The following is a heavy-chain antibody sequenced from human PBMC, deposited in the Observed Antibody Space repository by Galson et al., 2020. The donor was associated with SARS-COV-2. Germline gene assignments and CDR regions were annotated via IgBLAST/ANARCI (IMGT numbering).Heavy chain of an antibody. CDR2: ISAYNGNT. Sequence: ASVKVSCKASGYTFTSYGISWVRQAPGQGLEWMVWISAYNGNTNYAQKLQGRVTMTTDTSTSTAYMELRSLRSDDTAVYYCARDRGLIAAAGYYYYYGMDVWGQGTTVTVSS. CDR1: GYTFTSYG. D-gene: IGHD6-13*01. V-gene: IGHV1-18*01. CDR3: ARDRGLIAAAGYYYYYGMDV. J-gene: IGHJ6*02.